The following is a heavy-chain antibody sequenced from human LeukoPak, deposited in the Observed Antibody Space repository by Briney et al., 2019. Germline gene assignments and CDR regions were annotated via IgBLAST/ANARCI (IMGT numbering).Heavy chain of an antibody. J-gene: IGHJ6*02. CDR3: ARVGLLLPYYYNMDV. Sequence: SETLSLTCAVSGDSINSSYWWNWVRQPPGKGLEWIGEIYQSGRTNYDPSLKSRVTISVDESKSQFSLELRSVTAADTAIYYCARVGLLLPYYYNMDVWGQGTKVTVSS. CDR2: IYQSGRT. D-gene: IGHD3-22*01. CDR1: GDSINSSYW. V-gene: IGHV4-4*02.